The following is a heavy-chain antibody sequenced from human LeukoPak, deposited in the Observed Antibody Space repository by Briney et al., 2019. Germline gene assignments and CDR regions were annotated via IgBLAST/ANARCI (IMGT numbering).Heavy chain of an antibody. CDR1: GGSISSSNW. CDR2: IYYSGTT. V-gene: IGHV4-4*02. J-gene: IGHJ6*02. Sequence: SGTLSLTCAVSGGSISSSNWWSWVRQPPGKGLEWIGSIYYSGTTYYNPSLKSRVTISVDTSKNQFSLKLSSVTAADTAVYYCARDDSSGYYPARGMDVWGQGTTVTVSS. CDR3: ARDDSSGYYPARGMDV. D-gene: IGHD3-22*01.